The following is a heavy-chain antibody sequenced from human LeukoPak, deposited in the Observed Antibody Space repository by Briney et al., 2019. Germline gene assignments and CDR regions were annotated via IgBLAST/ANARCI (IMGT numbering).Heavy chain of an antibody. CDR1: GFTVSSNY. D-gene: IGHD3-3*01. Sequence: GGSLRLSCAASGFTVSSNYMGWVRQAPGKGLEWVSVIYSGGDTYYADSVKGRFTISRDNAKNSLYLQMNSLRAEDTAVYYCAKDPGVTTFGVVHDASDIWGQGTMVTVSS. CDR3: AKDPGVTTFGVVHDASDI. J-gene: IGHJ3*02. CDR2: IYSGGDT. V-gene: IGHV3-66*01.